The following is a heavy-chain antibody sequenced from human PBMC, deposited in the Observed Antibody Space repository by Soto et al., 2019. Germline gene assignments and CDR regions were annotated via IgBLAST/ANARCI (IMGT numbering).Heavy chain of an antibody. Sequence: PGGSLRLSCAASGFTFGSYGMHWVRQAPGKGLEWVAVISYDGSNKYYADSVKGRFTISRDNSKNTLYLQMNSLRAEDTAVYYCAKDTARGGYDPVSDYWGQGTLVTVSS. V-gene: IGHV3-30*18. D-gene: IGHD5-12*01. CDR2: ISYDGSNK. J-gene: IGHJ4*02. CDR1: GFTFGSYG. CDR3: AKDTARGGYDPVSDY.